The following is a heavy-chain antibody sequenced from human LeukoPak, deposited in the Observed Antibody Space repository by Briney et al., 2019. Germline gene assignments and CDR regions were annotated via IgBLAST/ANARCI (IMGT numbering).Heavy chain of an antibody. V-gene: IGHV3-9*01. Sequence: GGSLRLSCAASGFTFDDYAMHWVRQAPGKGLEWVSGLSWNSGSLGYADSVKGRFTISRDNSKNTLYLQMNSLRAEDTAVYYCAKDHIRSIAAAGDGWFDPWGQGTLVTVSS. CDR1: GFTFDDYA. J-gene: IGHJ5*02. CDR2: LSWNSGSL. D-gene: IGHD6-13*01. CDR3: AKDHIRSIAAAGDGWFDP.